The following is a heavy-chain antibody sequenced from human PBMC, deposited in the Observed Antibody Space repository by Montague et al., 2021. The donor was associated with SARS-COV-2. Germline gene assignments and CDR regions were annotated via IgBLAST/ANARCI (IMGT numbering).Heavy chain of an antibody. J-gene: IGHJ4*02. D-gene: IGHD1-26*01. Sequence: SLRLSCAASGFTFSSYAMSWVRQAPGKGLEWVSAITGSGGGTYYAGSVKGRFTLSKDNSKNMLYLQMNSLKAEDTAVYYCAKDQVYSGSYFADWGQGTLVTVSS. CDR3: AKDQVYSGSYFAD. CDR1: GFTFSSYA. V-gene: IGHV3-23*01. CDR2: ITGSGGGT.